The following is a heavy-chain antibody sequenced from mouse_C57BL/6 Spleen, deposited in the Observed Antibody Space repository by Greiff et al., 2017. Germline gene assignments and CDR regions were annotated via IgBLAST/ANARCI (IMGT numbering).Heavy chain of an antibody. J-gene: IGHJ4*01. CDR3: ARIGGAAMDY. CDR2: RWSGGRT. CDR1: GFSLTSYG. Sequence: QVQLQQSGPGLVQPSQSLSITCTVSGFSLTSYGVHWVRQSPGKGLEWLGVRWSGGRTDYNAAFISRLSISKDNSKSQVFFKMNSLQADDTAIYYCARIGGAAMDYWCQGTSVTVSS. V-gene: IGHV2-2*01.